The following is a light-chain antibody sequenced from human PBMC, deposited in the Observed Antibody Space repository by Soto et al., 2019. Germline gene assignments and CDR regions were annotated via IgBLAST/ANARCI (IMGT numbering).Light chain of an antibody. CDR3: QTWGTGIWV. CDR1: SGHSSNA. CDR2: LNSDGSH. J-gene: IGLJ3*02. V-gene: IGLV4-69*01. Sequence: QLVLTQSPSASASLGASVTVTCTLSSGHSSNAVAWHQQQPEKGPRYLMRLNSDGSHSKGDGIPDRFTGSSSGADRYLTISSLQSEDEADYYCQTWGTGIWVFGGGTKVTVL.